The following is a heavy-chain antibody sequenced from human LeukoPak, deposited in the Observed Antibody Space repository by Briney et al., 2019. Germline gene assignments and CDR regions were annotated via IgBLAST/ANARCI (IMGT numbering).Heavy chain of an antibody. V-gene: IGHV3-11*06. J-gene: IGHJ4*02. CDR3: AREVVVVAEGYYFDY. CDR2: ISSSSSYT. CDR1: GFTFSDYY. D-gene: IGHD2-15*01. Sequence: GGSLRLSGAASGFTFSDYYMSWIRQAPGKGLEWVSYISSSSSYTNYADSVKGRFTISRDNAKNSLYLQMNSLRAEDTAVYYCAREVVVVAEGYYFDYWGQGTLVTVSS.